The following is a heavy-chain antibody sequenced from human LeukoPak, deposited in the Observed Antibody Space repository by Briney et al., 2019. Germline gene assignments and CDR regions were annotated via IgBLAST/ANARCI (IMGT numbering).Heavy chain of an antibody. Sequence: ASVKVSCKASGYTFTSYGISWVRQAPGQGLEWMGWISAYYGNTNYAQKLQGRVTMTTDTSTRTAYMALSSLRSEDTAVYFCWLYCSGGSCDRWAVWGKETRVTV. CDR3: WLYCSGGSCDRWAV. J-gene: IGHJ6*03. CDR2: ISAYYGNT. CDR1: GYTFTSYG. D-gene: IGHD2-15*01. V-gene: IGHV1-18*01.